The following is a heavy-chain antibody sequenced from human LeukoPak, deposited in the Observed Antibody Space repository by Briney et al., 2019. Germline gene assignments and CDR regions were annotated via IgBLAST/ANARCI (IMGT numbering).Heavy chain of an antibody. V-gene: IGHV1-46*01. CDR2: INPSGGST. CDR1: GYTFTSYY. J-gene: IGHJ6*02. Sequence: ASVKVSCKASGYTFTSYYMHWVRQAPGQGLEWMGIINPSGGSTSYAQKFQGRVTMTRDTSTSTVYMELSSLRSEDTAVYYCARDYRSSCWKYYYYYGMDVWGQGTTVTVSS. D-gene: IGHD6-19*01. CDR3: ARDYRSSCWKYYYYYGMDV.